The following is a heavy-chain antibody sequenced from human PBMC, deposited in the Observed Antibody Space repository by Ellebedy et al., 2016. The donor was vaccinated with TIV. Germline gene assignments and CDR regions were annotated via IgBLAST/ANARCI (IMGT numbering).Heavy chain of an antibody. CDR3: ARIPRHSYDSTGAYYFDS. Sequence: GESLKISXTASGITFSSYDMHWVRQATGKGLEWVSSIGTAGDTYYADSVKGRFTISRDNAKKSLYLQMDSLRVEDTALYYCARIPRHSYDSTGAYYFDSWGQGILVTVSS. V-gene: IGHV3-13*01. D-gene: IGHD3-22*01. J-gene: IGHJ4*02. CDR1: GITFSSYD. CDR2: IGTAGDT.